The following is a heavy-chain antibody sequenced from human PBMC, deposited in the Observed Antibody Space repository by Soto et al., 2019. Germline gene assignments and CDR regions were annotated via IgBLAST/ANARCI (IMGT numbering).Heavy chain of an antibody. Sequence: GASVKVSCKASGGTFSSYDINWVRQATGQGLEWMGWMNPNSGNTGYAQKFQGRVTMTRNTSISTAYMELSSLRSEDTAVYYCATMGTPATGLYYFDYWGQGTLVTVSS. V-gene: IGHV1-8*02. CDR1: GGTFSSYD. CDR2: MNPNSGNT. J-gene: IGHJ4*02. CDR3: ATMGTPATGLYYFDY. D-gene: IGHD2-15*01.